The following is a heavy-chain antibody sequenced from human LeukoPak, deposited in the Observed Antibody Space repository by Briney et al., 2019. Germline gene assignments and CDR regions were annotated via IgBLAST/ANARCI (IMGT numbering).Heavy chain of an antibody. J-gene: IGHJ4*02. Sequence: GGSLRLSCAASGFTFSSYSMNWVRQAPGKGMEWVSSISSRSTYIYYADSLKGRFTISRDNAKNSLYLQMNSLRAEDTAVYYCAARDSYGSGSYPIDYWGQGTLVTVSS. CDR2: ISSRSTYI. V-gene: IGHV3-21*01. CDR1: GFTFSSYS. CDR3: AARDSYGSGSYPIDY. D-gene: IGHD3-10*01.